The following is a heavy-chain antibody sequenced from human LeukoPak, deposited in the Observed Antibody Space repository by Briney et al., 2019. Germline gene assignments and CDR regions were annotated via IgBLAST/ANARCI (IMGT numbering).Heavy chain of an antibody. V-gene: IGHV4-31*03. CDR3: ARDSHSSGYYYFDY. J-gene: IGHJ4*02. Sequence: SETLSLTCTVSGGSISSGGYYWGWIRQLPGKGLEWIGYIYYSGSTYYNPSLKSRVTISVDTSKNQFSLKLSSVTAADTAVYYCARDSHSSGYYYFDYWGQGTPVTVSS. CDR1: GGSISSGGYY. CDR2: IYYSGST. D-gene: IGHD3-22*01.